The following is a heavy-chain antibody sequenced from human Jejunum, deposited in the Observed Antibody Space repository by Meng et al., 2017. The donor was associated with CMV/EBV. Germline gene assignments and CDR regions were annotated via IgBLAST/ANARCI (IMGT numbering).Heavy chain of an antibody. V-gene: IGHV4-61*08. CDR1: GDFVNGRGHS. CDR3: ARDSLSGGSNF. J-gene: IGHJ4*02. D-gene: IGHD2-15*01. Sequence: GDFVNGRGHSWGWVRRPAGRGIEWIGYADYSGGDYNSSLESRVTISVDISKNQISLTMRSVTAADTAVYFCARDSLSGGSNFWGPGTLVTVSS. CDR2: ADYSGG.